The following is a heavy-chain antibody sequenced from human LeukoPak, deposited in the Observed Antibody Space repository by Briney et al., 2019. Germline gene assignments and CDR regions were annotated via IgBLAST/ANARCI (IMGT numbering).Heavy chain of an antibody. CDR3: ARDVYCSGGSCYWSYGAFDI. CDR1: GGTFSSYA. Sequence: SVKVSFKASGGTFSSYAISWVRQAPGQGLEWMGGIIPIFGTANYAQKFQGRVTITADESTSTAYMELSSLRSEDTAVYYCARDVYCSGGSCYWSYGAFDIWGQGTMVTVSS. CDR2: IIPIFGTA. V-gene: IGHV1-69*13. J-gene: IGHJ3*02. D-gene: IGHD2-15*01.